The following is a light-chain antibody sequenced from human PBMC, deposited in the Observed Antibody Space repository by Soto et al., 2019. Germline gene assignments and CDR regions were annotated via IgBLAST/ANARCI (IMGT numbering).Light chain of an antibody. V-gene: IGLV2-8*01. CDR1: SSDVGGYNY. CDR3: SSYAGSSNV. J-gene: IGLJ1*01. CDR2: EVS. Sequence: QSVLTQPPSASGSPGQSVAISCTGTSSDVGGYNYVSWYQQHPGKAPKLMIYEVSKRPSGVPDRFSGSKSGNTASLTVSGLQAEDEADYYCSSYAGSSNVFGTGTKSPS.